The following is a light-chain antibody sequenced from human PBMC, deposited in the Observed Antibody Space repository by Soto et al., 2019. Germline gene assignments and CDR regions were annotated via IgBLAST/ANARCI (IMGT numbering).Light chain of an antibody. CDR1: SSYVGGYNY. V-gene: IGLV2-14*01. Sequence: QSALTQPASVSGSLGQSITISCTGTSSYVGGYNYVSWYQQHPGKVPKLMIYEVNNRPSGVSNRFSGSKSANTASLTISGLQADDEADYYCSSYTSSSTWVLGGGTKLTVL. J-gene: IGLJ3*02. CDR2: EVN. CDR3: SSYTSSSTWV.